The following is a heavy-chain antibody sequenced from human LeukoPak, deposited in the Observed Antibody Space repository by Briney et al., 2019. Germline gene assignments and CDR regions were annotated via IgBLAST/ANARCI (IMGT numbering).Heavy chain of an antibody. V-gene: IGHV3-23*01. Sequence: GGSLRLSCAASGFTFSSYAMSWVRQAPGKGLEWVSAISGSGGSTYYADSVKGRFTISRENSKNTLYLEMHSLRAEDTAVYYCAKDAQLVNRGIDHWGQGTLVTVSS. J-gene: IGHJ4*02. CDR2: ISGSGGST. D-gene: IGHD6-13*01. CDR3: AKDAQLVNRGIDH. CDR1: GFTFSSYA.